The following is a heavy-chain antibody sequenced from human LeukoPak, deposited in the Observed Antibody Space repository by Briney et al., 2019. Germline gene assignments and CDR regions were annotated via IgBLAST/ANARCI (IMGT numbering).Heavy chain of an antibody. CDR3: ARDSRDPSLWFGELLSPLDC. CDR1: GGSVNSYY. V-gene: IGHV4-4*07. J-gene: IGHJ4*02. CDR2: FYTSGST. Sequence: PSETLSLTCSVSGGSVNSYYWSWIRQPAGKGLEWIGRFYTSGSTDYNPSLKSRLTMSVDTPKNQFSLNLSSVTAADTAVYYCARDSRDPSLWFGELLSPLDCWGQGTLVTVSS. D-gene: IGHD3-10*01.